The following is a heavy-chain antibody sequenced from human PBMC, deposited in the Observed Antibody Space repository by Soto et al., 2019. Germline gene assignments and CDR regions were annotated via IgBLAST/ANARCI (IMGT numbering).Heavy chain of an antibody. CDR3: ARDGGDSSGWCTHRYYYYGMDV. V-gene: IGHV1-18*01. D-gene: IGHD6-19*01. CDR1: GYTFTSYG. Sequence: ASVKVSCKASGYTFTSYGISWVRQAPGQGLEWMGWISAYNGNTNYAQKLQGRVTMTTDTSTSTAYMELRSLRSDDTAVYYCARDGGDSSGWCTHRYYYYGMDVWGQGTTVTVSS. CDR2: ISAYNGNT. J-gene: IGHJ6*02.